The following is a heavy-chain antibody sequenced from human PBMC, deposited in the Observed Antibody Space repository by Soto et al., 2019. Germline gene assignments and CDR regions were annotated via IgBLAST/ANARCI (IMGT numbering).Heavy chain of an antibody. CDR1: GGSISSGGYY. J-gene: IGHJ6*02. D-gene: IGHD5-12*01. CDR3: AASCVACRGFNYYGMDG. V-gene: IGHV4-31*03. CDR2: IYYSGST. Sequence: QVQLQESGPGLVKPSQTLSLTCTVSGGSISSGGYYWNWIRQHPGKCLEWIGYIYYSGSTYYNPSLNSRVTISVDTSKTQFSLKVSSVTAADTAVYYCAASCVACRGFNYYGMDGWGQGTTVTVSS.